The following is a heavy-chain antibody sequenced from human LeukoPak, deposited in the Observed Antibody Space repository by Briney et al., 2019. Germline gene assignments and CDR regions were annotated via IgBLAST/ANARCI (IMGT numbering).Heavy chain of an antibody. V-gene: IGHV4-59*01. D-gene: IGHD6-13*01. CDR3: ARDGAAAGNWFDP. Sequence: SGTLSLTCTVSGGSISSYYWSWIRQPPGKGLEWIGYINYSGSTNYNPSLKSRVTISVDTSKNQFSLKLSSVTAADTAVYYCARDGAAAGNWFDPWGQGTLVTVSS. J-gene: IGHJ5*02. CDR1: GGSISSYY. CDR2: INYSGST.